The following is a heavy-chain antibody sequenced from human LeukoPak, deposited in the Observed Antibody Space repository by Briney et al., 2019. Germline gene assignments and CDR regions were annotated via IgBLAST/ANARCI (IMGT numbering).Heavy chain of an antibody. CDR3: ARDTSGEHKLELPY. Sequence: SVKVSCKASGGTFSSYAISWVRQAPGQGLEWMGRIIPILGIANYAQKFQGRVTITADKSTSTAYMELSSLRSEDTAVYYCARDTSGEHKLELPYWGQGTLVTVSS. V-gene: IGHV1-69*04. J-gene: IGHJ4*02. CDR1: GGTFSSYA. CDR2: IIPILGIA. D-gene: IGHD1-7*01.